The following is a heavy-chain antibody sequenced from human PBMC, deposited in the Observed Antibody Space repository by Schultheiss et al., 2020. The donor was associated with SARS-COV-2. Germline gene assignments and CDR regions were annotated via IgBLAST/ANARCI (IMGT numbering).Heavy chain of an antibody. Sequence: SETLSLTCTVSGYSISSGYYWGWIRQPPGKGLEWIGSIYYSGSTYYNPSLKSRVTISVDTSKNQLSLKLSSVTAADTAVYYCARGWDYGGNSGEDYWGQGTLVTVSS. CDR3: ARGWDYGGNSGEDY. D-gene: IGHD4-23*01. V-gene: IGHV4-38-2*02. CDR1: GYSISSGYY. J-gene: IGHJ4*02. CDR2: IYYSGST.